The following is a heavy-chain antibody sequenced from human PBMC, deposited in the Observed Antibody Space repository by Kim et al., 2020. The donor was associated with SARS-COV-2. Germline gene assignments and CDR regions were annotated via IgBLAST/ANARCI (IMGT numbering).Heavy chain of an antibody. CDR3: ARQAGPGVYYFDY. Sequence: SETLSLTCTVSGGSISSSSYYWGWIRQPPGKGLEWIGSIYYSGSTYYNPSLKSRVTISVDTSKNQFSLKLSSVTAADTAVYYCARQAGPGVYYFDYWGQGTLVTVSS. CDR1: GGSISSSSYY. J-gene: IGHJ4*02. D-gene: IGHD6-19*01. CDR2: IYYSGST. V-gene: IGHV4-39*01.